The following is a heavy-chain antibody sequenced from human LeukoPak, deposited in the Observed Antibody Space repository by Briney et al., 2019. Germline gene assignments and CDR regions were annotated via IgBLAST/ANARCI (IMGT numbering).Heavy chain of an antibody. J-gene: IGHJ2*01. D-gene: IGHD4-17*01. V-gene: IGHV1-2*02. Sequence: ASVKVSCKASGYTFTDFYMHWVRQAPGQGLEWMGWINPNSGGTNYAQKFQGRVSMTRDTSISTAYMELSGLRSEDMAVYYCARVRYGDYWLWYFDLWGRGTLVTVSS. CDR3: ARVRYGDYWLWYFDL. CDR2: INPNSGGT. CDR1: GYTFTDFY.